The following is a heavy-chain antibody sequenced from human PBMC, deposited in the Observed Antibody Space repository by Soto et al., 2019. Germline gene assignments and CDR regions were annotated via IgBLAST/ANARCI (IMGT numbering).Heavy chain of an antibody. J-gene: IGHJ3*02. V-gene: IGHV5-51*01. Sequence: GESLKISCKGSGYTFTSYWIGWVRQMPGKGLEWMGIIYPSDSDTRYSPSFQGQVTISADKSISTAYLQWNSLRASDTAIYYCARSHYDGGVIGAFDIWGPGTMVTVSS. CDR2: IYPSDSDT. D-gene: IGHD2-8*02. CDR1: GYTFTSYW. CDR3: ARSHYDGGVIGAFDI.